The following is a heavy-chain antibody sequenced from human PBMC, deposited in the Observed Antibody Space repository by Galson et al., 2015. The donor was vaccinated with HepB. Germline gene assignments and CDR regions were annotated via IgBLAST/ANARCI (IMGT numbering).Heavy chain of an antibody. CDR2: IHYGGSA. D-gene: IGHD3-22*01. CDR1: GGSISTSRYY. Sequence: ETLSLTCTVSGGSISTSRYYWGWIRQSPGKGLEWIGSIHYGGSAYYKPSLKTRLSISVDTSKNQFSLKLSSVTAADTAVYFCARQKRGGGVTLTVVLKSRPTDFDLWGQGTLVTVSS. CDR3: ARQKRGGGVTLTVVLKSRPTDFDL. J-gene: IGHJ4*02. V-gene: IGHV4-39*01.